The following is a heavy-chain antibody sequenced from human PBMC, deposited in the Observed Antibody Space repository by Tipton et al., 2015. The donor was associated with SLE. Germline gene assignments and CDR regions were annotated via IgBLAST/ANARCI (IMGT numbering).Heavy chain of an antibody. V-gene: IGHV4-31*03. J-gene: IGHJ6*04. D-gene: IGHD3-9*01. CDR3: ASAPVLRYFDWLPD. CDR1: GGSIISGGYY. Sequence: TLSLTCTVSGGSIISGGYYWSWIRQHPGKGLEWIGYIYYSGSTYYNPSLKSRVTISVDTSKNQFSLKLSSVTAADTAVYYCASAPVLRYFDWLPDWGKGTTVTVSS. CDR2: IYYSGST.